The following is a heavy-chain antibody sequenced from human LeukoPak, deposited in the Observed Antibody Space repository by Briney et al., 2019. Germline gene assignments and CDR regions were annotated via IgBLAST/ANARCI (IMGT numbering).Heavy chain of an antibody. Sequence: GGSLRLSCAASGFTFDDYAMHWVRQAPGKGLEWVSLISWDGGSTYYADSVKGRFTISRDNSKNSLYLQMNSLRAEDTALYYCAKGASRPGNLGYCSGGSCYVSQNYYGMDVWGQGTTVTVSS. V-gene: IGHV3-43D*03. CDR3: AKGASRPGNLGYCSGGSCYVSQNYYGMDV. CDR1: GFTFDDYA. J-gene: IGHJ6*02. CDR2: ISWDGGST. D-gene: IGHD2-15*01.